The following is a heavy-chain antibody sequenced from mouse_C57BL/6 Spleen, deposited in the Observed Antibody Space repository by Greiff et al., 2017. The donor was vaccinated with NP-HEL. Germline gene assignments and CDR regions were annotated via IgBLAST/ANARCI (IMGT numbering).Heavy chain of an antibody. V-gene: IGHV1-66*01. D-gene: IGHD4-1*01. CDR3: ARSNWAFDY. J-gene: IGHJ2*01. CDR2: IYPGSGNT. CDR1: GYSFTSYY. Sequence: VQLQQSGPELVKPGASVKISCKASGYSFTSYYIHWVKQRPGQGLEWIGWIYPGSGNTKYNEKFKGKATLTADTSSSIAYMQLSSLTSEDSAVYYCARSNWAFDYWGQGTTLTVSS.